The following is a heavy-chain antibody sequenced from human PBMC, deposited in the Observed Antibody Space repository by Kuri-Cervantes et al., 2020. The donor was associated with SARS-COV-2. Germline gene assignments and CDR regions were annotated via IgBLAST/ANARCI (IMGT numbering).Heavy chain of an antibody. D-gene: IGHD7-27*01. CDR3: ARDLRLGKSLDY. Sequence: GESLKISCTASGFIFSDYYMTWIRQAPGKGLEWVSNIGPSGTTKYYADSVKGRFTISRDNAKNSLYLQMSSLSAEDTAVYYRARDLRLGKSLDYWGQGTLVTVSS. CDR1: GFIFSDYY. CDR2: IGPSGTTK. V-gene: IGHV3-11*04. J-gene: IGHJ4*02.